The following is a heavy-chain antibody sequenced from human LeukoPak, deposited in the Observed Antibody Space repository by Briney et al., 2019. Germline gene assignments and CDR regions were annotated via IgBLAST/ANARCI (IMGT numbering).Heavy chain of an antibody. J-gene: IGHJ5*02. Sequence: PGGSLRLACVASGFTFSYYAMSSVRQAPGKGLEWVSDISSSGGSTDYADYVKGRFTIYRDNSKESLYLQMNSLRAEDTAVYYCAKRDDYLGWFDPWGQGTLVTVSS. CDR2: ISSSGGST. CDR1: GFTFSYYA. CDR3: AKRDDYLGWFDP. V-gene: IGHV3-23*01. D-gene: IGHD3-16*01.